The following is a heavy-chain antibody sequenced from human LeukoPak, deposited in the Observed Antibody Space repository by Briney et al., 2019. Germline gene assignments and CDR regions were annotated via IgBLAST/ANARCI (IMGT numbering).Heavy chain of an antibody. Sequence: GGSLRLSCAASGFTFSSYAMSWVRQPAGKGLEWVSAISGSGGSTYYAASVKGRFTISRDNSKNTLYLQMNSLRAEDTAVYYCAKGDAGGKVDWFVPWGQGTLVTVSS. CDR1: GFTFSSYA. D-gene: IGHD5-24*01. V-gene: IGHV3-23*01. J-gene: IGHJ5*02. CDR3: AKGDAGGKVDWFVP. CDR2: ISGSGGST.